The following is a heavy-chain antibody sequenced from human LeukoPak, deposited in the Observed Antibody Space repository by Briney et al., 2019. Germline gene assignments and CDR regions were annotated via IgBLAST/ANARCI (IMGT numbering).Heavy chain of an antibody. CDR1: GGSISSGSYY. J-gene: IGHJ6*03. D-gene: IGHD1-7*01. CDR3: ARGGEVRTLYYYYSMDV. Sequence: SQTLSLTCTVAGGSISSGSYYWSWIRQPAGKGLEWIGRIYTRGSTNYNPSLKSRVTISVDTSKNQFSLKLSSVTAADTAVYYCARGGEVRTLYYYYSMDVWGKGTTVTISS. CDR2: IYTRGST. V-gene: IGHV4-61*02.